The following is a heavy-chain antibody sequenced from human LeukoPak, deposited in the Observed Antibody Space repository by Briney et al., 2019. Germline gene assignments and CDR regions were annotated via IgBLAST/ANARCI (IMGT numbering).Heavy chain of an antibody. D-gene: IGHD3-22*01. CDR3: ARDVYYDSSRGIGDY. J-gene: IGHJ4*02. CDR2: INTDGSST. Sequence: PGGSLRLSCAASGFTFSSYWMHWVRQAPGKGLVWVSRINTDGSSTGYADSVKGRFTISRDNAKNTLYLQMNSLRAEDTAVYYCARDVYYDSSRGIGDYWGQGTLVTVSS. CDR1: GFTFSSYW. V-gene: IGHV3-74*01.